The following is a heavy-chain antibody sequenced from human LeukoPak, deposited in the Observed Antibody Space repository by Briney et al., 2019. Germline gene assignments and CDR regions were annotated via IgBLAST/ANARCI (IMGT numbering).Heavy chain of an antibody. V-gene: IGHV4-61*02. Sequence: SQTLSLTCTVSGGSISSGNYYWSWIRQPAGKGLEWIGRIYTTGSTNYNPSLKSRVTISMDTSKNQFSLKLSSVTAADTAVYYCARSTSFWSGYSETFQHWGQGTLVTVSS. CDR1: GGSISSGNYY. D-gene: IGHD3-3*01. CDR2: IYTTGST. CDR3: ARSTSFWSGYSETFQH. J-gene: IGHJ1*01.